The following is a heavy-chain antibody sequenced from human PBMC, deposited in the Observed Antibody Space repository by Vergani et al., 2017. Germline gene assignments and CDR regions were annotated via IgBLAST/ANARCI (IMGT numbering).Heavy chain of an antibody. CDR3: ARGTMTTHYYYYGMDV. CDR2: ISSSSTI. Sequence: EVQLVESGGGLVQPGGSLRLSCAASGFTFSSYSMNWVRQAPGKGLEWVSYISSSSTIYYADSVKGRFTISRDNAKNSLYLQMNSLRAEDTAVYYCARGTMTTHYYYYGMDVWGQGTTVTVSS. V-gene: IGHV3-48*01. CDR1: GFTFSSYS. J-gene: IGHJ6*02. D-gene: IGHD3-22*01.